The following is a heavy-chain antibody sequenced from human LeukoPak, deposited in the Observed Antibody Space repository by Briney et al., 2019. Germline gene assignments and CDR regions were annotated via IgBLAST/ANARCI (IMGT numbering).Heavy chain of an antibody. CDR1: GGSFSGYY. CDR2: INHSGST. D-gene: IGHD3-10*01. CDR3: ARGRDYYYGSGHYYYYGMDV. V-gene: IGHV4-34*01. Sequence: SETLSLTCAVYGGSFSGYYWSWIRQPPGKGLEWMGEINHSGSTNYNPSLKSRVTISVDTSKIQVSLKLSSVTAADTAVYYCARGRDYYYGSGHYYYYGMDVWGQGTTVTVSS. J-gene: IGHJ6*02.